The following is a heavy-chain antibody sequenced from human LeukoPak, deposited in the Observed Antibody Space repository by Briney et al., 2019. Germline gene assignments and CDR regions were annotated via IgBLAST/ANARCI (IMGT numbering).Heavy chain of an antibody. CDR3: ARVGSSSWIYYFDY. D-gene: IGHD6-13*01. CDR2: IYISGST. CDR1: GGSISSYY. J-gene: IGHJ4*02. Sequence: SETLSLTCTVSGGSISSYYWSWIRQPAGKGLEWIGRIYISGSTNYNPSLKSRVTMSVDTSKNQFSLKLSSVTAADTAVYYCARVGSSSWIYYFDYWGQGTLVTVSS. V-gene: IGHV4-4*07.